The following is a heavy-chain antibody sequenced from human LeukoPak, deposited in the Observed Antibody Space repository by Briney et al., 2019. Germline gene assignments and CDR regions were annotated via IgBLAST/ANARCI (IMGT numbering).Heavy chain of an antibody. CDR3: ARPNPYCSSTSCSFDY. CDR1: GGSISSGDYS. Sequence: SETLSLTCTVSGGSISSGDYSWGWIRQPPGKGLEWIGSIYYGGSTYYNPSLKSRVTISVDTSKNQFSLKLSSVTAADTAVYYCARPNPYCSSTSCSFDYWGQGTLVTVSS. J-gene: IGHJ4*02. CDR2: IYYGGST. D-gene: IGHD2-2*01. V-gene: IGHV4-39*01.